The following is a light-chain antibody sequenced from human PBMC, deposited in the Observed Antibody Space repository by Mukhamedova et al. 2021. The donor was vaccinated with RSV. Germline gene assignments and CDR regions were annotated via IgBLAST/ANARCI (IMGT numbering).Light chain of an antibody. V-gene: IGKV1-33*01. CDR2: DAS. J-gene: IGKJ1*01. CDR3: QQYNDLPWT. Sequence: WYQRRVHGKAPKLLIYDASNLETGVPSRFSGSGSGAHFTFAISSLQPEDVATYYCQQYNDLPWTFGQGTKVEIQ.